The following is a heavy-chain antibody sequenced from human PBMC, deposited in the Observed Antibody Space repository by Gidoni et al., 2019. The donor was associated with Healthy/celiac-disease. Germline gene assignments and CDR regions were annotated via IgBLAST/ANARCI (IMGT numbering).Heavy chain of an antibody. CDR3: ARRSPSSSYDY. J-gene: IGHJ4*02. CDR2: VYYSGST. D-gene: IGHD6-6*01. Sequence: QLQLQESGPGLVKPSETLSLTCTVPGGSISSSSYYWGWLRQPPGKGLDWSGSVYYSGSTYYNPSLKSRVTISVDTSKNQFSLKLSSVTAADTAVYYCARRSPSSSYDYWGQGTLVTVSS. CDR1: GGSISSSSYY. V-gene: IGHV4-39*01.